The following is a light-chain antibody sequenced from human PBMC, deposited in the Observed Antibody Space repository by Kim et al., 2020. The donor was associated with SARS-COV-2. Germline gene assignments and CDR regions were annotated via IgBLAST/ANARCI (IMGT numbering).Light chain of an antibody. CDR1: QGISSW. CDR2: VAS. CDR3: QQYQSYPIT. V-gene: IGKV1D-16*01. Sequence: ASVGDSVTITCRASQGISSWLAWYQQKPDKAPKSLIYVASSLQSGVPSRFSGSGSGTDFTLTISSLQPEDFATYYCQQYQSYPITFGQGTRLEIK. J-gene: IGKJ5*01.